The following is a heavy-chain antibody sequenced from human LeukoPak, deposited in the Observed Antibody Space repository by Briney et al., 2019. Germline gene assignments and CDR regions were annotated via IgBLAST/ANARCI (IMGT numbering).Heavy chain of an antibody. CDR3: ARDSDILTGYAFDI. CDR1: GYTFTSYG. J-gene: IGHJ3*02. CDR2: ISAYNGNT. V-gene: IGHV1-18*01. Sequence: ASVKVSCWASGYTFTSYGISWVLQAPGQGLEWMGWISAYNGNTNYAQKFQGRVTMTTDTSTSTAYMELMSLRSDDTAVYYCARDSDILTGYAFDIWGQGTMVTVSS. D-gene: IGHD3-9*01.